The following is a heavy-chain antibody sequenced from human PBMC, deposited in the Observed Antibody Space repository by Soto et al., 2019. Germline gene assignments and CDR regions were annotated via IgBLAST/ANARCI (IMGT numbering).Heavy chain of an antibody. CDR3: ARSAGWYAVHS. Sequence: QVQLQESGPGLVKPSGTLSLTCAVSGDSVSSPYYWCWVRQPPGKGLEWIGEVFHTGTTSYNPCRRSRVTISMDKSINQFSLDLSSVTAADTAVYYCARSAGWYAVHSWGPGTLVIVSS. V-gene: IGHV4-4*02. J-gene: IGHJ4*02. CDR1: GDSVSSPYY. CDR2: VFHTGTT. D-gene: IGHD6-19*01.